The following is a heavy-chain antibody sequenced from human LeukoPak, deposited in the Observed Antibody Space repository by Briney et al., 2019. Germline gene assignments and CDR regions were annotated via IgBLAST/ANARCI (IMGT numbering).Heavy chain of an antibody. J-gene: IGHJ4*02. CDR3: AREDRDYVGY. CDR2: IYYSGST. Sequence: SQTLSLTCTVSGGSISSGDYYWSWLRQHPGQGVEWIGYIYYSGSTYYNPSLKSRVTISVDTSKNQFSLKLSSVTAADTAVYYCAREDRDYVGYWGQGTLVTVSS. V-gene: IGHV4-31*03. D-gene: IGHD3-16*02. CDR1: GGSISSGDYY.